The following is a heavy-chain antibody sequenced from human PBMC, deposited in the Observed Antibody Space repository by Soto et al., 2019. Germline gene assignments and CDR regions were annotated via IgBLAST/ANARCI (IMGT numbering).Heavy chain of an antibody. D-gene: IGHD3-10*01. Sequence: QVQLQQWGAGLLKPSETLSLTCAVYGGSFSGYQWSWIRQTPGKGLEWIGGINDSGDINYNPSLTSRVTILVDSPKKQISLRLISVTAADTAVYYCARGLILWFGELSRRGGYYYYMDVWGKGTTVTVSS. CDR3: ARGLILWFGELSRRGGYYYYMDV. J-gene: IGHJ6*03. V-gene: IGHV4-34*01. CDR1: GGSFSGYQ. CDR2: INDSGDI.